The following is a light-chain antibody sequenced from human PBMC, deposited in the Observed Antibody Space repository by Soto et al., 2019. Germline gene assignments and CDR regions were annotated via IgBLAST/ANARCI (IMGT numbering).Light chain of an antibody. CDR2: NAF. CDR3: QQCNLYWT. Sequence: DIPMTQSPSTLPASVGDRVTITCRASQTIGNWLAWYQQKPGKVPKLLIYNAFTLESGAPSRFSGSGSGTEFTLTISSLQPDDFATYYCQQCNLYWTFGQGTKVEIK. CDR1: QTIGNW. V-gene: IGKV1-5*03. J-gene: IGKJ1*01.